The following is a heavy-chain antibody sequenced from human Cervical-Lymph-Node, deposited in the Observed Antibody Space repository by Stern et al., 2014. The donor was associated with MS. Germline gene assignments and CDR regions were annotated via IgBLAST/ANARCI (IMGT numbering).Heavy chain of an antibody. Sequence: VPLVESGGGLVKPGGSLRLSCAASGFTFSDSYMTWIRQTPGKGLEWVSYISSSGDTIKYAESVKGRFTVSRDNAKNSLSLQMSSLRVEDTAVYYCVRGWEPRQDGPSGHDYDAFDIWGQGTMVTVSS. CDR3: VRGWEPRQDGPSGHDYDAFDI. D-gene: IGHD5-12*01. J-gene: IGHJ3*02. V-gene: IGHV3-11*01. CDR1: GFTFSDSY. CDR2: ISSSGDTI.